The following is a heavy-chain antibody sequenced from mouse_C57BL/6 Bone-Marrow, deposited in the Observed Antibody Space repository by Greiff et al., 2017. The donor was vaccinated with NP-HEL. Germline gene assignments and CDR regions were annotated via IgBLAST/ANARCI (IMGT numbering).Heavy chain of an antibody. J-gene: IGHJ2*01. Sequence: EVKVVESGPGLAKPSQTLSLTCSVTGYSITSDYWNWIRKFPGNKLEYMGYISYSGSTYYNPSLKSRISITRDTSKNQYYLQLNSVTTEDTATNCCARCPGLLGFGYWGKGTTLTVSS. CDR2: ISYSGST. D-gene: IGHD2-1*01. CDR1: GYSITSDY. V-gene: IGHV3-8*01. CDR3: ARCPGLLGFGY.